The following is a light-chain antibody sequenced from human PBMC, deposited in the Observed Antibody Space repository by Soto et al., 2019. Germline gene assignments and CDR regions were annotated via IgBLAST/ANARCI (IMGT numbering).Light chain of an antibody. Sequence: QSVLTQPPSVSGSPAQSVTISCTGTSSDVGGYDYVSWYQQHPGKAPKLLIYDVTKRPSGVPDRFSGSKSGNTASLTISGLQAEDEADFFCCSYGGSFPYVFGTGTKVTVL. CDR3: CSYGGSFPYV. V-gene: IGLV2-11*01. J-gene: IGLJ1*01. CDR1: SSDVGGYDY. CDR2: DVT.